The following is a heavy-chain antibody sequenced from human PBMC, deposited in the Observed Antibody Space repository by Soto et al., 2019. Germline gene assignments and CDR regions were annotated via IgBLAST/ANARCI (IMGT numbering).Heavy chain of an antibody. CDR2: IKGKTEGGTT. CDR1: GFTVTNAW. V-gene: IGHV3-15*01. Sequence: EVQLVESGGGLVKPGGSLRLSCAASGFTVTNAWMSWVRQAPGKGLEWVGRIKGKTEGGTTDYAAPVRGRFTMSRDDSRNTLYLQMNSLKTGDTAVYYCTTVPSGWRAPGGWGQGTLVTVSS. J-gene: IGHJ4*02. D-gene: IGHD3-3*01. CDR3: TTVPSGWRAPGG.